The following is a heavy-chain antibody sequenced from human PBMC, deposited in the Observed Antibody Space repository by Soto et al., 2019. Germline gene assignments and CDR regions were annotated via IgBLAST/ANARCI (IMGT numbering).Heavy chain of an antibody. CDR3: ARDRYCSGGSCYGHGMDV. V-gene: IGHV3-13*01. Sequence: GGSLRLSCAASGFTFSSYDMHWVRQATGKGLEWVSAIGTAGDTYYPGSVKGRFTISRENAKNSLYLQMNILRAGDTAMYYCARDRYCSGGSCYGHGMDVWGQGTTVTVSS. CDR1: GFTFSSYD. CDR2: IGTAGDT. D-gene: IGHD2-15*01. J-gene: IGHJ6*02.